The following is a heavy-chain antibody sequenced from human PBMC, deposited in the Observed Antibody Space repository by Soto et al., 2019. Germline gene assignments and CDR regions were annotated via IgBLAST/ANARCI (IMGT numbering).Heavy chain of an antibody. CDR2: ISGRSDRS. J-gene: IGHJ4*02. D-gene: IGHD2-21*02. CDR1: GFTFDSSV. CDR3: AKAIYCGGDGYSGPFDY. V-gene: IGHV3-23*01. Sequence: EVQLLESGGGLVQPGGSLRLSCAASGFTFDSSVMNWVRQAPGKGLEWVSGISGRSDRSYYADSVKGRFAISRDNSRYTLFLQMNSLRAEDTAVYYCAKAIYCGGDGYSGPFDYWGQGTVVTVSS.